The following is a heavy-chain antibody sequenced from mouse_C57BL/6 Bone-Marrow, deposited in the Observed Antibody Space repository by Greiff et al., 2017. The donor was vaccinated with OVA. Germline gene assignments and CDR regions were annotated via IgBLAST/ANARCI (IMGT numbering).Heavy chain of an antibody. D-gene: IGHD1-1*01. CDR2: FDPSDSYT. CDR1: GYTFTSYW. V-gene: IGHV1-69*01. Sequence: QVQLQQPGAELVMPGASVKLSCKASGYTFTSYWMHWVKQRPGQGLEWIGEFDPSDSYTNYNQKFKGKSTLTVDKSSSTAYMQLSSLTSEDSAVYYCARESDYYGRDYYAMDYWGQGTSVTVSS. J-gene: IGHJ4*01. CDR3: ARESDYYGRDYYAMDY.